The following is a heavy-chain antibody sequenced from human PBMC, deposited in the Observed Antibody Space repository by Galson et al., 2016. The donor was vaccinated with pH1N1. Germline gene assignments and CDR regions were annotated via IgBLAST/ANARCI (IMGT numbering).Heavy chain of an antibody. CDR3: ASRLGSSWSFDM. J-gene: IGHJ3*02. CDR1: GYTYW. D-gene: IGHD5/OR15-5a*01. Sequence: QSGAEVKKPGESLKISCKGPGYTYWIAWVRQMPGKGLELMGIIYPGDSDTTYSPSFQGQVTISADKSISTAYLPWSSLKASDTAMYYCASRLGSSWSFDMWGQGTMVTVSS. V-gene: IGHV5-51*01. CDR2: IYPGDSDT.